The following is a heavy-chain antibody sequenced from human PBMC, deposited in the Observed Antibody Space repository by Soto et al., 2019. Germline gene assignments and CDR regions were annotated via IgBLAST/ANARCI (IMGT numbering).Heavy chain of an antibody. CDR1: GYTFTSYD. CDR3: ASPARNYAFWSGYSFDI. V-gene: IGHV1-8*01. Sequence: QVQLVQSGAEVKKPGASVKVSCKASGYTFTSYDINWVRQATGQGLEWMGWMNPNSGNTGYAQKFQGRVTMTRNTSISTAYMELSSLRSEDTAVYYCASPARNYAFWSGYSFDIWGQGTMVTVSS. CDR2: MNPNSGNT. J-gene: IGHJ3*02. D-gene: IGHD3-3*01.